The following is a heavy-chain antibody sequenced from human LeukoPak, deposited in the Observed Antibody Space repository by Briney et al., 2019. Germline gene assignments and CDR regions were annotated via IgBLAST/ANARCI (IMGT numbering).Heavy chain of an antibody. CDR3: ARQPSGYYDKGGYYPYYFDY. Sequence: SETLSLTCTVSGGSISSYYWSWARQPPGKGLEWIGYIFYTGSTKYDASLESRVTISLGTSKSQFSLKLSSVTAADTAVYYCARQPSGYYDKGGYYPYYFDYWGQGVLVTVSS. V-gene: IGHV4-59*08. CDR1: GGSISSYY. D-gene: IGHD3-22*01. J-gene: IGHJ4*02. CDR2: IFYTGST.